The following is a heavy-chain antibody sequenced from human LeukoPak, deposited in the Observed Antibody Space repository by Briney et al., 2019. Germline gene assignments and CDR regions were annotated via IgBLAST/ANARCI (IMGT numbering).Heavy chain of an antibody. Sequence: SQTLSLTCTVSGGSISGGGYFWSWIRQHPGRGLEWIGYMYYSGSSYYNPSLESRVTISVDTSKNQFSLKLSSVTAADTAVYYCARDRSGLYYFDYWGQGTLVTVSS. J-gene: IGHJ4*02. V-gene: IGHV4-31*03. D-gene: IGHD5-12*01. CDR2: MYYSGSS. CDR3: ARDRSGLYYFDY. CDR1: GGSISGGGYF.